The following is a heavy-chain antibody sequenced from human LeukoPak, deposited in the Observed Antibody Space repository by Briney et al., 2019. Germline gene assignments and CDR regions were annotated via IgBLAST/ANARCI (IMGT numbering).Heavy chain of an antibody. CDR3: ARRRSSWENYYYMDV. CDR1: GFTFSSYS. J-gene: IGHJ6*03. CDR2: ISSSSSYI. Sequence: KAGGSLRLSCAASGFTFSSYSMNWVRQAPGKGLEWVSSISSSSSYIYYADSVKGRFTISRDNAKNSLYLQMNSLRAEDTAVYYCARRRSSWENYYYMDVWGKGTTVTVSS. V-gene: IGHV3-21*01. D-gene: IGHD6-13*01.